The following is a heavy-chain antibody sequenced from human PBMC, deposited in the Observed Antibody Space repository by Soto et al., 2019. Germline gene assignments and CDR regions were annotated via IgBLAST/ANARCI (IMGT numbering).Heavy chain of an antibody. D-gene: IGHD3-3*01. V-gene: IGHV3-23*01. J-gene: IGHJ4*02. Sequence: GALRLSCAACGFTFSSYDMTWVRQAPGKGLEWVSTITGGGGGTYYADSVKGRFTISRDNSKNTLYLQMNSLRAEDTAVYYCAKRGIFGANDYWGQGTLVTVSS. CDR2: ITGGGGGT. CDR3: AKRGIFGANDY. CDR1: GFTFSSYD.